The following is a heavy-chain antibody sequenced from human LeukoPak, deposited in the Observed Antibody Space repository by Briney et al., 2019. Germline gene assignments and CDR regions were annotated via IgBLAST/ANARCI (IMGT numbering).Heavy chain of an antibody. Sequence: SETLSLTCTVFGGSISRSSNYWGWIRQPPGKGLEWIGSIYYSGSTYYNPSLKSRVTISVDTSKNQFSLKLSSVTAADTAVYYCARNYGDYGSPSDYWGQGTLVTVSS. CDR1: GGSISRSSNY. J-gene: IGHJ4*02. CDR2: IYYSGST. V-gene: IGHV4-39*01. CDR3: ARNYGDYGSPSDY. D-gene: IGHD4-17*01.